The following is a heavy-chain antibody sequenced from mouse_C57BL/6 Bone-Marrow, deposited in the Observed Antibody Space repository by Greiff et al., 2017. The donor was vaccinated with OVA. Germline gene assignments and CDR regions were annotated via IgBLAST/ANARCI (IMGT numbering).Heavy chain of an antibody. J-gene: IGHJ4*01. CDR3: AIYSNYHYAMDY. Sequence: QVQLQQPGAELVMPGASVKLSCKASGYTFTSYWMHWVKQRPGQGLEWIGEIDPSDSYTNYNQKFKGKSTLTVDKSSSTAYMQLSSLTSEDSAVYYCAIYSNYHYAMDYWGQGTSVTVSS. CDR1: GYTFTSYW. V-gene: IGHV1-69*01. CDR2: IDPSDSYT. D-gene: IGHD2-5*01.